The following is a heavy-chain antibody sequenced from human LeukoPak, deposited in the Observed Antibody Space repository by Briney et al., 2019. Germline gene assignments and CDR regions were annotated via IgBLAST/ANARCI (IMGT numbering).Heavy chain of an antibody. V-gene: IGHV4-59*12. CDR3: ARRRHIVVVVAGNWFDP. D-gene: IGHD2-15*01. Sequence: SETLSLTCTVSGGSISSYYWSWIRQPPGKGLEWIGYIHYSGNTNYNPSLKSRVTISLVTSKNQFSLKLSSVTAADTAVYYCARRRHIVVVVAGNWFDPWGQGTLVTVSS. CDR2: IHYSGNT. J-gene: IGHJ5*02. CDR1: GGSISSYY.